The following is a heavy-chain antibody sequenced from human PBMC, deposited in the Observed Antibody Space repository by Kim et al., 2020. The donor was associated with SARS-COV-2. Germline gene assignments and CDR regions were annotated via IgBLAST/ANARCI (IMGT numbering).Heavy chain of an antibody. D-gene: IGHD4-17*01. J-gene: IGHJ4*02. V-gene: IGHV3-30-3*01. CDR3: ASTVGDYGFDYFDY. CDR1: GFTFSSYA. CDR2: ISYDGSNK. Sequence: GGSLRLSCAASGFTFSSYAMHWVRQAPGKGLEWVAVISYDGSNKYYADSVKGRFTISRDNSKNTLYLQMNSLRAEDTAVYYCASTVGDYGFDYFDYWGQGTLVTVSS.